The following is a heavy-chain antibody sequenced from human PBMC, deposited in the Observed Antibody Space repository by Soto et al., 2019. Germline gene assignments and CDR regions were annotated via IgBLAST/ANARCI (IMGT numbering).Heavy chain of an antibody. CDR2: ISAYNGNT. CDR1: GYTFTSYG. CDR3: ARDGGGSYVYYYYGMDV. V-gene: IGHV1-18*04. Sequence: ASVKVSCKASGYTFTSYGISWVRQAPGQGLEWMGWISAYNGNTNYAQKLQGRVTMTTDTSTSTAYMELRSLRSDDTAVYYCARDGGGSYVYYYYGMDVWGQGTTVTVSS. J-gene: IGHJ6*02. D-gene: IGHD1-26*01.